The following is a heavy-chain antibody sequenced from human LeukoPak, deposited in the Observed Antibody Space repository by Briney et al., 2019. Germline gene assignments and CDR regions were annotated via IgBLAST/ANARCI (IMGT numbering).Heavy chain of an antibody. CDR1: GFTFSSYG. CDR2: ISYDGSNK. V-gene: IGHV3-30*18. J-gene: IGHJ4*02. Sequence: GRSLRLSCAASGFTFSSYGMNWVRQAPGKGLEWVAVISYDGSNKYYADSVKGRFTISRDNSKNTLYLQMNSLRVEDTAVYYCAKGYYADYGDHWGQGTLVTVSS. D-gene: IGHD4-17*01. CDR3: AKGYYADYGDH.